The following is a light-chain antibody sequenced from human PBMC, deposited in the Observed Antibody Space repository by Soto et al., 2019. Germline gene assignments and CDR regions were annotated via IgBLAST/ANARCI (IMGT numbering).Light chain of an antibody. V-gene: IGKV3-11*01. CDR3: HQRDNWPNT. Sequence: EIGLTQSPATLSLSPGEIANLSCRASQSVGTYLAWYQHNPGQAPRLLIYDASNRATGIPARFSGSGSGTDFTLTISSPDPEVFAVYYGHQRDNWPNTIDQGTKLEIK. CDR1: QSVGTY. CDR2: DAS. J-gene: IGKJ2*01.